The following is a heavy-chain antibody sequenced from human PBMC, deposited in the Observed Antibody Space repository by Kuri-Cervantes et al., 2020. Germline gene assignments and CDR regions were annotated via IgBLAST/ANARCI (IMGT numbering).Heavy chain of an antibody. V-gene: IGHV4-59*12. D-gene: IGHD3-10*01. Sequence: ESLKTSCTVSGGSISSYYWSWIRQPPGKGLEWIGYIYYSGSTNYNPSLKSRVTISVDTSKNQFSLKLSSVTAVDTAVYYCARNKGFGELGGFDPWGQGTLVTVSS. CDR3: ARNKGFGELGGFDP. CDR1: GGSISSYY. J-gene: IGHJ5*02. CDR2: IYYSGST.